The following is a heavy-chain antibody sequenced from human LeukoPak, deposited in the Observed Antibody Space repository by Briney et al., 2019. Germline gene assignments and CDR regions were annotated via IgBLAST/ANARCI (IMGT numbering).Heavy chain of an antibody. V-gene: IGHV1-69*13. Sequence: SVKVPCKASGGTFSSYAISWVRQAPGQGLEWMGGIIPIFGTANYAQKFQGRVTITADESTSTAYMELSSLRSEDTAVYYCARVALADPYYDFWSGYQYLDYWGQGTLVTVSS. CDR3: ARVALADPYYDFWSGYQYLDY. CDR2: IIPIFGTA. D-gene: IGHD3-3*01. CDR1: GGTFSSYA. J-gene: IGHJ4*02.